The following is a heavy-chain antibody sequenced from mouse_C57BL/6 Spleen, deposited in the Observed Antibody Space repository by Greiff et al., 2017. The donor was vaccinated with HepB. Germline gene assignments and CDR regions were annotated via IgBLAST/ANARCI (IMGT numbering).Heavy chain of an antibody. J-gene: IGHJ3*01. V-gene: IGHV5-4*01. CDR2: ISDGGSYT. D-gene: IGHD2-1*01. Sequence: EVMLVASGGGLVKPGGSLKLSCAASGFTFSSYAMSWVRQTPEKRLEWVATISDGGSYTYYPDNVKGRFTISRDNAKNNLYLQMSHLKSEDTAMYYCARDRSYYGNSWFAYWGQGTLVTVSA. CDR1: GFTFSSYA. CDR3: ARDRSYYGNSWFAY.